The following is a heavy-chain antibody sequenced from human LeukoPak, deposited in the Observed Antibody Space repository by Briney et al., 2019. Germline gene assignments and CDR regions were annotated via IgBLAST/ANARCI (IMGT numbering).Heavy chain of an antibody. CDR1: GFTFSGSA. V-gene: IGHV3-73*01. CDR2: IDKKDKGYATAT. Sequence: GGSLKLSCAASGFTFSGSALHWVRQSSGKGLEWVGQIDKKDKGYATATAYAASVKGRFTISRDDSINTAYLQMKSLKTEDTALYYCTRDSGTYNWFDPWGQGTLVTVSS. J-gene: IGHJ5*02. CDR3: TRDSGTYNWFDP. D-gene: IGHD1-26*01.